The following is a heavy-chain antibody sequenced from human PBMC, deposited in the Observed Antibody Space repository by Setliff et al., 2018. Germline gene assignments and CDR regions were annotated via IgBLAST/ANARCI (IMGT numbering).Heavy chain of an antibody. CDR1: GGSISSYY. Sequence: SEPLSLTCTVSGGSISSYYWSWIRQPPGKGLEWIGYIYYSGSTNYNPSLKSRVTISVDTSKNQFSLKLSSVTAADTAVYYCAREGYYNFWSGFMDVWGQGATVTVSS. J-gene: IGHJ6*02. V-gene: IGHV4-59*01. CDR3: AREGYYNFWSGFMDV. D-gene: IGHD3-3*01. CDR2: IYYSGST.